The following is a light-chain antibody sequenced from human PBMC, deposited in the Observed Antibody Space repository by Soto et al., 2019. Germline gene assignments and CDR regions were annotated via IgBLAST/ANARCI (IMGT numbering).Light chain of an antibody. CDR2: DTS. J-gene: IGKJ5*01. CDR1: QSVSGS. Sequence: DIVLTQSPATLSFYPGERAILSCRASQSVSGSLAWYQQKPGQAPRLLIYDTSTRATGIPDRFSGRGSGTDFTLTITSLQPEDFAVYYCQQGASQQGASRSITFGQGTR. V-gene: IGKV3-11*01. CDR3: QQGASQQGASRSIT.